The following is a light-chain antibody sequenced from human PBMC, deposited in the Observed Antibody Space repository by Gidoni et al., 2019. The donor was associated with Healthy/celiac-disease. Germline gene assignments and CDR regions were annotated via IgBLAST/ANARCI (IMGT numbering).Light chain of an antibody. CDR3: MQALQTPRYT. V-gene: IGKV2-28*01. J-gene: IGKJ2*01. Sequence: DIVMTQSPLSLPVTPGEPASISCRSSQSLLHSNGYNYLDWYLQKPGQSPQLLIYLGSNRAYGVPERFSGSGSGTDFTMKISRVEAEDVGVYYCMQALQTPRYTFGQGTKLEIK. CDR1: QSLLHSNGYNY. CDR2: LGS.